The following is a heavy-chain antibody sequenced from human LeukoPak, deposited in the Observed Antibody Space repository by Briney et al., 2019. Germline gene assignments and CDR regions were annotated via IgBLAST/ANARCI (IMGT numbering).Heavy chain of an antibody. CDR3: ARDYRGYRAPYYFDY. J-gene: IGHJ4*02. Sequence: GGSLRLSCAASGFTFSSYWMSWVRQTPGKGLEWVANIKQDGSEKYYVDSVKGRFTISRDNAKNSLYLQMNSLRAEDTAVYYCARDYRGYRAPYYFDYWGQGTLVTVSS. V-gene: IGHV3-7*01. CDR2: IKQDGSEK. D-gene: IGHD2-15*01. CDR1: GFTFSSYW.